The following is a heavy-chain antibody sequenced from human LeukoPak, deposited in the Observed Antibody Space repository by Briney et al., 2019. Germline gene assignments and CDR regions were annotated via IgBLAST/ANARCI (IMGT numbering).Heavy chain of an antibody. CDR3: ARQGWFGLLLSPLDY. J-gene: IGHJ4*02. CDR2: IYYSGST. D-gene: IGHD3-10*01. Sequence: PSETLSLTYSVADGSISSSSYDWGWIRQPPGKGLEWSGSIYYSGSTYYNPSLKSRVTISVDTSKNQFSLKLSSVTAADTAVYYCARQGWFGLLLSPLDYWGQGTLVTVSS. V-gene: IGHV4-39*01. CDR1: DGSISSSSYD.